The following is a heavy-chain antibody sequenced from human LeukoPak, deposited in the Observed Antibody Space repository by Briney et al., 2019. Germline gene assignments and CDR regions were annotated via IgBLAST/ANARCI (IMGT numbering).Heavy chain of an antibody. D-gene: IGHD2-2*01. CDR3: ARELVFCSSTSCSSGGMDV. J-gene: IGHJ6*02. CDR2: ISYDGSNK. V-gene: IGHV3-30-3*01. Sequence: GGSLRLSCAASGFTFSSYAMHWVRQAPGKGLEWVAVISYDGSNKYYADSVKGRFTISRDNSKNTLYLQMNSLRAEDTAVYYCARELVFCSSTSCSSGGMDVWGQGTTATVSS. CDR1: GFTFSSYA.